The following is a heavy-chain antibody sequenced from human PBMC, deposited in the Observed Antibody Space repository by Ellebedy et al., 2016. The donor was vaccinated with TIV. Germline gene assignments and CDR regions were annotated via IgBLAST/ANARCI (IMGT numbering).Heavy chain of an antibody. J-gene: IGHJ4*02. CDR1: GFNLNTYS. CDR2: ISSGSSTI. Sequence: GESLKISCVAPGFNLNTYSMNWVRQAPGKGLEWISYISSGSSTIKYADSVKGRFTISRDNAKNTLYLQMNSLRAEDTAVYYCARVQSVYFESDCWGQGTLVTVSS. V-gene: IGHV3-48*01. CDR3: ARVQSVYFESDC. D-gene: IGHD6-6*01.